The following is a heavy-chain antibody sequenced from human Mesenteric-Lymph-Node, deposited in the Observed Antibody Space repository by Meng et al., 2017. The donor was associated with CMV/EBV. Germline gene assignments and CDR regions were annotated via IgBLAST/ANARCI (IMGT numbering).Heavy chain of an antibody. D-gene: IGHD3-10*01. Sequence: YYMHWVRQAPGQGLEWMGGIIPIFGTANYAQKFQGRVTITTDESTSTAYMELSSLRSEDTAVYYCARERISMVRGVIITPQNWFDPWGQGTLVTVSS. CDR1: YY. V-gene: IGHV1-69*05. J-gene: IGHJ5*02. CDR2: IIPIFGTA. CDR3: ARERISMVRGVIITPQNWFDP.